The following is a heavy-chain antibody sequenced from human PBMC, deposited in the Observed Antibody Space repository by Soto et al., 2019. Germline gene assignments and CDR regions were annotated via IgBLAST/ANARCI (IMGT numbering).Heavy chain of an antibody. Sequence: ASVKVSCKASGFTFTSSAVQWVRQARGQRLEWIGWIVVGSGNTNYAQKFQERVTITRDMSTSTAYMELSSLRSEDTAVYYCEATIIAVGGSGYYGLDVWGQGTTVTVSS. J-gene: IGHJ6*02. CDR1: GFTFTSSA. CDR2: IVVGSGNT. D-gene: IGHD6-19*01. V-gene: IGHV1-58*01. CDR3: EATIIAVGGSGYYGLDV.